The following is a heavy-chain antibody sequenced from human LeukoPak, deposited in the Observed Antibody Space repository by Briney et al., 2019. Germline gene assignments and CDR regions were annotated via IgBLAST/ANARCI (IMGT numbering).Heavy chain of an antibody. D-gene: IGHD3-10*01. J-gene: IGHJ6*02. CDR1: GGTFSSYV. CDR3: ARDAMYYGSGSYWYYYYYGMDV. CDR2: IIPIFGTA. V-gene: IGHV1-69*13. Sequence: SVKVSCKASGGTFSSYVISWVRQAPGQGLEWMGGIIPIFGTANYAQKFQGRVTITADESTSTAYMELSSLRSEDTAVYYCARDAMYYGSGSYWYYYYYGMDVWGQGTTVTVSS.